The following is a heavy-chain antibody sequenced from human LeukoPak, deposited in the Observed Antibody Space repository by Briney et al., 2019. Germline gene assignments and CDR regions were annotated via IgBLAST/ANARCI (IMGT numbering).Heavy chain of an antibody. J-gene: IGHJ4*02. V-gene: IGHV3-9*01. CDR3: ARTARDLFDY. Sequence: GGSPRLSCAASGFTFDDYAMHWVRQAPGKGLEWVSGISWNSGSIGYADSVKGRFTISRDNAKNSLYLQMNSLRAEDTALYYCARTARDLFDYWGQGTLVTVSS. CDR1: GFTFDDYA. CDR2: ISWNSGSI.